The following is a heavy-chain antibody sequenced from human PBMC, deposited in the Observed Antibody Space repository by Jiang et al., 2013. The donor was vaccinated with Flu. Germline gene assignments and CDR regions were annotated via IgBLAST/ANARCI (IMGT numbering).Heavy chain of an antibody. CDR2: ISYDGSNK. J-gene: IGHJ4*02. CDR1: GFTFSSYG. Sequence: VQLVESGGGVVQPGRSLRLSCAASGFTFSSYGMHWVRQAPGKGLEWVAVISYDGSNKYYADSVKGRFTISRDNSKNTLYLQMNSLRAEDTAVYYCAKEVYGLSFFDYWGQGTLVTVSS. V-gene: IGHV3-30*18. CDR3: AKEVYGLSFFDY. D-gene: IGHD2/OR15-2a*01.